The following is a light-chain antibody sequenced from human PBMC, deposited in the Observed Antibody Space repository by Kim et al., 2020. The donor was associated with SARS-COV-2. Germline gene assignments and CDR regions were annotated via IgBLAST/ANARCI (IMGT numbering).Light chain of an antibody. CDR3: LQYDTRPHT. Sequence: DIQMTQSPSSLSVSVGARVTITCQASQDIRKYLNWYQQKPGKAPNLLIYDASNLETGVPSRFSGSGSGTDFSLTISSLQPEDLGTYYCLQYDTRPHTFGQGTKLEI. J-gene: IGKJ2*01. CDR1: QDIRKY. V-gene: IGKV1-33*01. CDR2: DAS.